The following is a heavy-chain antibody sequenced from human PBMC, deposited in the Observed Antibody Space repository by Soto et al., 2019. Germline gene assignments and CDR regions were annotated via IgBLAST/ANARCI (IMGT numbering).Heavy chain of an antibody. CDR3: AKGVVATIEVPFDY. V-gene: IGHV3-30*18. D-gene: IGHD5-12*01. Sequence: GGSLRLSCAASGFTFSSYGMHWVRQAPGKGLEWVAVISYGGSNKYYADSVKGRFTISRDNSKNTLYLQMNSLRAEDTAVYYCAKGVVATIEVPFDYWGQGTLVTVSS. J-gene: IGHJ4*02. CDR1: GFTFSSYG. CDR2: ISYGGSNK.